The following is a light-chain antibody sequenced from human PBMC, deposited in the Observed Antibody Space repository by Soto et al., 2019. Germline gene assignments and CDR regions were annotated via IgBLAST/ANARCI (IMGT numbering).Light chain of an antibody. CDR2: DNN. J-gene: IGLJ2*01. CDR3: ATWDSSLSAGV. V-gene: IGLV1-51*01. Sequence: QSVLTQPPSVSAAPGQKVTISCSGSSSNIGNNYVSWYQQLPGTAPKLLIYDNNRRPSGIPDRFSGSKSGTSATLGITGLQTGDEADFYCATWDSSLSAGVFGVGTKLTVL. CDR1: SSNIGNNY.